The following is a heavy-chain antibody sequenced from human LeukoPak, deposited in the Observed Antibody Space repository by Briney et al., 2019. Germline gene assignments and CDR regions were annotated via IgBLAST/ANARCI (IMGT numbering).Heavy chain of an antibody. V-gene: IGHV4-59*11. J-gene: IGHJ4*02. CDR3: ARGIEGAGFDY. CDR1: GGSISSHY. Sequence: SETLSLTCTVSGGSISSHYWSWIRQPPGKGPEWIGYIYYSGSTNYNPSLKSRVTISVDTSKNQFSLKLSSVTAADTAVYYCARGIEGAGFDYWGQGTLVTVSS. D-gene: IGHD1-26*01. CDR2: IYYSGST.